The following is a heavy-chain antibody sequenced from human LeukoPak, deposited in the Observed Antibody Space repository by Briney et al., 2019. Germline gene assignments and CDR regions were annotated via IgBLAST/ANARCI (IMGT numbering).Heavy chain of an antibody. J-gene: IGHJ4*02. Sequence: GGSLRLSCAASGFTFSSYSMNWVRQAPGKGPEWVSSISSSSSYIYYADSVKGRFTISRDNAKNSLYLQMNSLRAEGTAVYYCARDDTPMVTRRASNWGQGTLVTVSS. CDR3: ARDDTPMVTRRASN. CDR2: ISSSSSYI. D-gene: IGHD5-18*01. CDR1: GFTFSSYS. V-gene: IGHV3-21*01.